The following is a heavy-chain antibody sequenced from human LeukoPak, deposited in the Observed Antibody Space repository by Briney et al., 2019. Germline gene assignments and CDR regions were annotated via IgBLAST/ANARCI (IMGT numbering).Heavy chain of an antibody. J-gene: IGHJ4*02. CDR2: IRYDGSNK. V-gene: IGHV3-30*02. CDR3: AKGGLWSRSGYSSGWYGFVDY. D-gene: IGHD6-19*01. Sequence: PGGSLRLSCAASGFIFNTYVMHWVRQAPGKGLEWLAFIRYDGSNKNYADSVKGRFTISRDNSKNTLYLQMNSLRAEDTAVYYCAKGGLWSRSGYSSGWYGFVDYWGQGTLVTVSS. CDR1: GFIFNTYV.